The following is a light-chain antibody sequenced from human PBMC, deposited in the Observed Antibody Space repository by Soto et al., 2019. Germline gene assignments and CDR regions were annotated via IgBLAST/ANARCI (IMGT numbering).Light chain of an antibody. V-gene: IGKV3-15*01. CDR2: DAS. Sequence: EIVMTQSPVTLSVSPGERTTLSCRASQSVSSNLAWYQQRPGQAPRLLIYDASTRATGIPSRFSGSGSGTEFTLTISSLQSEDFAVYYCQQYSSSPPLTFGGGTKVDIK. J-gene: IGKJ4*01. CDR1: QSVSSN. CDR3: QQYSSSPPLT.